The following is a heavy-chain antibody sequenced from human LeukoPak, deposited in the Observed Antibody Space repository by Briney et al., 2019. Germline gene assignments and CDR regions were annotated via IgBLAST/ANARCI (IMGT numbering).Heavy chain of an antibody. D-gene: IGHD3-9*01. CDR2: IKQDGSER. V-gene: IGHV3-7*01. Sequence: PGGSLRLSCAVSGFIFSSNWMSWVRQAPGKGLEWVANIKQDGSERYYVDSVKGRFTISRDNAKNSLYLQMNSLRAEDTGVYYSARVLRYFDWLTDYFDYWGQGTLVTVSS. CDR3: ARVLRYFDWLTDYFDY. J-gene: IGHJ4*02. CDR1: GFIFSSNW.